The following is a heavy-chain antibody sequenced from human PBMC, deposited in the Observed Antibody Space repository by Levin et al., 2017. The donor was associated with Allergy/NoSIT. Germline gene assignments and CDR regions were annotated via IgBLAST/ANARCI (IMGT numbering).Heavy chain of an antibody. Sequence: GGSLRLSCTASGFIFSDFGIHWLRQAPGKGLEWVAVISSDGSVKHYADPVRGRFTISRDNSRDTVFLQMNSLGTEDTAIYHCAISYIVYGDAFGLWGQGTLVTVSS. CDR1: GFIFSDFG. V-gene: IGHV3-30*03. J-gene: IGHJ3*01. CDR3: AISYIVYGDAFGL. D-gene: IGHD2-15*01. CDR2: ISSDGSVK.